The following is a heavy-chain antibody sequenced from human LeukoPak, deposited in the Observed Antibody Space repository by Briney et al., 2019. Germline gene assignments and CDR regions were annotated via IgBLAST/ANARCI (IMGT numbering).Heavy chain of an antibody. CDR3: ATSPPIKGGFDS. CDR2: ISYDGRNI. CDR1: GFTFNNYG. J-gene: IGHJ4*02. V-gene: IGHV3-30*03. D-gene: IGHD2-21*01. Sequence: PGGSLRLSCAASGFTFNNYGMHWVRQAPGKGLEWVAVISYDGRNIHYPDSVKGRFIISRDSAKNTLYLQMNSLRAEDTAVYYCATSPPIKGGFDSWGQGTLVTVSS.